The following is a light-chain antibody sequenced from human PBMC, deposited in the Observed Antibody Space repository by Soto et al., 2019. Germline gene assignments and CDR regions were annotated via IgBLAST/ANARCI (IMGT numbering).Light chain of an antibody. CDR3: SSYSSTSNVL. CDR1: SSDVGGYNF. Sequence: QSALTQPASVSGSPGQSITISCTGTSSDVGGYNFVSWYQQHPGKAPKLMIYDVGYRPSGVSNRFSGSKSGNTASLTISGLQAEDEADYDCSSYSSTSNVLFGGGTKLTVL. J-gene: IGLJ2*01. V-gene: IGLV2-14*01. CDR2: DVG.